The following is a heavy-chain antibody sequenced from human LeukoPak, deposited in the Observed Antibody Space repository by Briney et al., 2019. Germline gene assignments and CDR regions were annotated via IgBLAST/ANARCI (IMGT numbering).Heavy chain of an antibody. D-gene: IGHD1/OR15-1a*01. Sequence: ASVKVSCKASGYTFTDYYIHWVRQAPGQGLEWMGWINPNSGGTNYAQKFQGRVAMTRDTSISTAYMELSRLSSDDTAVYYCANLMGTAYYYVMDVWGQGTTVTVS. CDR3: ANLMGTAYYYVMDV. CDR2: INPNSGGT. J-gene: IGHJ6*02. CDR1: GYTFTDYY. V-gene: IGHV1-2*02.